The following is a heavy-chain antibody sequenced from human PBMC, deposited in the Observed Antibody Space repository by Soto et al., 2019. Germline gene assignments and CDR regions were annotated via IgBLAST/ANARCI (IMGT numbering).Heavy chain of an antibody. CDR3: ARDAYYDILTGYYRGPFDY. D-gene: IGHD3-9*01. CDR2: ISYDGSNK. CDR1: GFTFSSYA. V-gene: IGHV3-30-3*01. J-gene: IGHJ4*02. Sequence: GGSLRLSCAASGFTFSSYAMHWVRQAPGKGLEWVAVISYDGSNKYYADSVKGRFTISRDNSKNTLYLQMNSLRAEDTAVYYCARDAYYDILTGYYRGPFDYWGQGTLVTVSS.